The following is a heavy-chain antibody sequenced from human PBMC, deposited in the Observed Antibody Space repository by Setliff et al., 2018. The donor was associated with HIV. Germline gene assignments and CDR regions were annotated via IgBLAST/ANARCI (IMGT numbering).Heavy chain of an antibody. D-gene: IGHD3-22*01. CDR2: FYYSGST. CDR1: GDSISRSRYY. J-gene: IGHJ3*02. V-gene: IGHV4-39*07. CDR3: ARDRPDLYYDSSGDAFDI. Sequence: SETLSLTCVVSGDSISRSRYYWGWIRQPPGKGLEWIGSFYYSGSTSYNPSLKSRVTISGDTSKNQVSLRLSSVTAADTAVYYCARDRPDLYYDSSGDAFDIWGQGTMVTVSS.